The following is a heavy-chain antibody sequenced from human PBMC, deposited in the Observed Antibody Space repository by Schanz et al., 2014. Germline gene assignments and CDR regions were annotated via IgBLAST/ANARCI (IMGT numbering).Heavy chain of an antibody. CDR1: GLTFSDYY. D-gene: IGHD2-2*02. V-gene: IGHV3-11*06. Sequence: QVQLVESGGGLVKPGGSLRLSCAASGLTFSDYYMSWIRQAPGKGLEWVSYISSSSSYTNYADSVKGRFTISRDNAKNSLFLQMNSLRADDTAVYYCAGGEYQLLYGNWGQGTLVTVSS. CDR2: ISSSSSYT. CDR3: AGGEYQLLYGN. J-gene: IGHJ4*02.